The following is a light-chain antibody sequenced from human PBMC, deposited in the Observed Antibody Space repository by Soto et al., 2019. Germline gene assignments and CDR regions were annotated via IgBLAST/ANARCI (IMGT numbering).Light chain of an antibody. CDR1: QSLLHSNGYNY. J-gene: IGKJ1*01. CDR3: MQALQSPPWT. CDR2: LGS. Sequence: DILMTQSPLSLPVTPGEPASISCRSSQSLLHSNGYNYLNWFVQKPGQSPQLLIYLGSERASGGPGRISGSGSGTDFTLKISRVEADDVGIYYCMQALQSPPWTFGQGTKVEIK. V-gene: IGKV2-28*01.